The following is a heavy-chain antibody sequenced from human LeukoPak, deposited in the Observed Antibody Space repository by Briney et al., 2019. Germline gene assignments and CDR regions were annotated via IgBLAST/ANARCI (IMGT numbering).Heavy chain of an antibody. V-gene: IGHV4-39*07. J-gene: IGHJ4*02. CDR3: ARTYYYDSSGPYY. CDR2: FYYSGST. Sequence: SETLSLTCTVSGDSISSSSYYWGWIRQPPGKGLEWIGSFYYSGSTLYNPSLESRVTISVDTSKNQFSLKLSSVTAADTAVYYCARTYYYDSSGPYYWGPGTLVTVSS. D-gene: IGHD3-22*01. CDR1: GDSISSSSYY.